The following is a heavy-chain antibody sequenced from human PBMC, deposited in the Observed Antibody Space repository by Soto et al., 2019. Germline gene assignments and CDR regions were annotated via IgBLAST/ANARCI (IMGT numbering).Heavy chain of an antibody. J-gene: IGHJ4*02. D-gene: IGHD1-26*01. CDR1: GASISYGNYA. CDR2: INHLETT. CDR3: ARGGGSDSFDY. V-gene: IGHV4-30-2*01. Sequence: KPSETLSLTCTVSGASISYGNYAWSWIRQTPGEGLEWIGYINHLETTFYNPSFESRLTLSIDRAKNQFSLNLNSMSAADRAVYFCARGGGSDSFDYWGQGILVTVSS.